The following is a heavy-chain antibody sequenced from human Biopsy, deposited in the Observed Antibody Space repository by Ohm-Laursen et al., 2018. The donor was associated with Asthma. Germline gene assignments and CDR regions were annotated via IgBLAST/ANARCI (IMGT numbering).Heavy chain of an antibody. CDR2: ISYSGST. J-gene: IGHJ4*02. CDR1: GGSVSSGSHY. CDR3: ARDFVDSAMDYFDY. V-gene: IGHV4-61*01. D-gene: IGHD5-18*01. Sequence: PSDTLSLTCTVSGGSVSSGSHYWSWIRQPPGKGLEWIGYISYSGSTNYNSSLKSRVTISVDTSKNQFSLKLSSVTAADTAVYYCARDFVDSAMDYFDYWGQGTLVTVSS.